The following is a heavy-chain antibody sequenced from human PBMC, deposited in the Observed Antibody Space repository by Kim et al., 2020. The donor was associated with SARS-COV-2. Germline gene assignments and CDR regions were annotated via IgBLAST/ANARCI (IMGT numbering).Heavy chain of an antibody. Sequence: GGSLRLSCAASGFIFSTYGMHWVRQAPGKGLEWVAVISFDGSNKWYADSVKGRFTLSRDNSKNTLYLQMNSLRAEDTAVYYCAKDMRAEHPYATSYNYYYGMDVWGPGTTVTVSS. D-gene: IGHD2-8*01. CDR3: AKDMRAEHPYATSYNYYYGMDV. CDR2: ISFDGSNK. CDR1: GFIFSTYG. J-gene: IGHJ6*02. V-gene: IGHV3-30*18.